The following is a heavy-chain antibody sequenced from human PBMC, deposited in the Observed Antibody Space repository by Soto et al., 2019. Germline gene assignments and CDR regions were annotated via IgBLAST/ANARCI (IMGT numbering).Heavy chain of an antibody. CDR3: AHRGTGYCSGGSCYSDWFDP. D-gene: IGHD2-15*01. CDR1: GFSLSTSGVG. V-gene: IGHV2-5*02. J-gene: IGHJ5*02. Sequence: KESGPTLVKPTQTLTLTCTFSGFSLSTSGVGVGWIRQPPGKALEWLALIYWDDDKRYSPSLKSRLTITKDTSKNQVVLTMTNMDPVDTATYYCAHRGTGYCSGGSCYSDWFDPWGQGTLVTVSS. CDR2: IYWDDDK.